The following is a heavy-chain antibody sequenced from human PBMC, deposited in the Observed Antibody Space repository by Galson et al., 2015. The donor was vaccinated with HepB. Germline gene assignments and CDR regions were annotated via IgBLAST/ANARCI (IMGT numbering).Heavy chain of an antibody. J-gene: IGHJ4*02. V-gene: IGHV3-11*06. CDR2: ISCTSTNT. D-gene: IGHD4-17*01. Sequence: SLRLSCAASGFTFSTYNMNWIRQAPGKGLEWVSYISCTSTNTYYADSVEGRFTISRDNAKNSLYLQMNSLRAEDTAVYYCAKVAGLDGDYSTPLDYWGQGTLVTVSS. CDR3: AKVAGLDGDYSTPLDY. CDR1: GFTFSTYN.